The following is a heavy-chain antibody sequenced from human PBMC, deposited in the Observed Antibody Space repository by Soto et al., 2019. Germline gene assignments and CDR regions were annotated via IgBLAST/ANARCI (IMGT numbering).Heavy chain of an antibody. CDR2: IYPGDSDT. D-gene: IGHD3-22*01. Sequence: GESLKISCKGSGYSFTSYFIGWVRQMPGKGLEWMGIIYPGDSDTRYSPSFQGQVTISADKSISTAYLQWSSLKASDTAMYYCARPMSYYDSSDGAFDIWGQGTMVTVSS. CDR3: ARPMSYYDSSDGAFDI. CDR1: GYSFTSYF. J-gene: IGHJ3*02. V-gene: IGHV5-51*01.